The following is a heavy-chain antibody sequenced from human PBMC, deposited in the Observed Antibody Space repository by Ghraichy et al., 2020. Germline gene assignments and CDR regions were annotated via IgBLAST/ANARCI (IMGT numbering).Heavy chain of an antibody. V-gene: IGHV3-7*03. D-gene: IGHD3-9*01. CDR3: ARDRWFPYYDILTGYYYFDY. CDR2: IKQDGSEK. CDR1: GFTFSSYW. J-gene: IGHJ4*02. Sequence: GGSLRLSCAASGFTFSSYWMSWVRQAPGKGLEWVANIKQDGSEKYYVDSVKGRFTISRDNAKNSLYLQMNSLRAEDTAVYYCARDRWFPYYDILTGYYYFDYWGQGTLVTVSS.